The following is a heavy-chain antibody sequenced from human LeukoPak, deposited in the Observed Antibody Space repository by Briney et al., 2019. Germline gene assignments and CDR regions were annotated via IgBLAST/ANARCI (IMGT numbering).Heavy chain of an antibody. CDR1: GYTLTELS. J-gene: IGHJ4*02. V-gene: IGHV1-24*01. Sequence: ASVKVSCKVSGYTLTELSMHWVRQAPGKGLEWMGGFDPEDGETIYAQKFQGRVTMTEDTSTDTAYMELSSLRSEDTAVYYCATLRHTIFGVVIPYDYWGQGTLVAASS. CDR3: ATLRHTIFGVVIPYDY. D-gene: IGHD3-3*01. CDR2: FDPEDGET.